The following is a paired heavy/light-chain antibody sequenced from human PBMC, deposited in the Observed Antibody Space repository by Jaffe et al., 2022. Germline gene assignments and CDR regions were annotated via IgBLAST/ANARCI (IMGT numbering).Heavy chain of an antibody. Sequence: QVQLVASGGGVVQPGGSLRLSCAAPEFSFRNYGMHWVRQAPGKGLEWVAFMSYDGTMKHYADSVKGRFTISRDTSQNTVFLQMNSLTPDDTALYYCANHARYCVTTVCNEGEWNFDLWGRGTLVTVSS. J-gene: IGHJ2*01. CDR3: ANHARYCVTTVCNEGEWNFDL. CDR1: EFSFRNYG. CDR2: MSYDGTMK. V-gene: IGHV3-30*02. D-gene: IGHD2-2*01.
Light chain of an antibody. CDR1: QTISRF. Sequence: DIQMTQSPSSLSASVGDRVTITCRASQTISRFLNWYQQKPGKAPKLLIYGASTLQSGVPSRFSGSGSGTDFTLTINSLQPEDFATYFCQQSYTTHRITFGQGTRLEI. V-gene: IGKV1-39*01. CDR2: GAS. CDR3: QQSYTTHRIT. J-gene: IGKJ5*01.